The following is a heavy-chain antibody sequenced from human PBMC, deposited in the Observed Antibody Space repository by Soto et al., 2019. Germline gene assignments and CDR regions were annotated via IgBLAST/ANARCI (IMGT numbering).Heavy chain of an antibody. CDR3: ARAVAVPADFDY. CDR2: INAGNGNT. V-gene: IGHV1-3*01. D-gene: IGHD6-19*01. Sequence: ASVKVSCKASGYTFTGYAMHWVRQAPGQRLEWMGWINAGNGNTKYSQKFQGRVTITRDTSASTAYMELSSLRSEDSAVYYCARAVAVPADFDYWGQGPLVTVS. CDR1: GYTFTGYA. J-gene: IGHJ4*02.